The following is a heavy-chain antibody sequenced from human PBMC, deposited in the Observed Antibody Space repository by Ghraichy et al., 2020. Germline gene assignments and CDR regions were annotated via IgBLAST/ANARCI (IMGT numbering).Heavy chain of an antibody. J-gene: IGHJ4*02. CDR2: IYYSGST. V-gene: IGHV4-39*01. CDR1: GGSISSSSYY. D-gene: IGHD6-19*01. CDR3: ARGIAVAGTLPFDY. Sequence: SETLSLTCTVSGGSISSSSYYWGWIRQPPGKGLEWIGSIYYSGSTYYNPSLKSRVTISVDTSKNQFSLKLSSVTAADTAVYYCARGIAVAGTLPFDYWGQGTLVTVSS.